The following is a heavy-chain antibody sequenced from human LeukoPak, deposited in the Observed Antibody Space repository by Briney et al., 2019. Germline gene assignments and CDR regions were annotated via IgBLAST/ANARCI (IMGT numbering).Heavy chain of an antibody. J-gene: IGHJ4*02. CDR1: GFIFTTYG. Sequence: PGGSLRLSCAASGFIFTTYGFHWVRQAPGKGLEWVAVIWSDGSHKFYTDSVKGRFTISRDNSENTLYLQMSSLRVEDTAVYYCTRGQTTYYDYWGQGTLVTVSS. V-gene: IGHV3-33*08. CDR2: IWSDGSHK. CDR3: TRGQTTYYDY. D-gene: IGHD1-7*01.